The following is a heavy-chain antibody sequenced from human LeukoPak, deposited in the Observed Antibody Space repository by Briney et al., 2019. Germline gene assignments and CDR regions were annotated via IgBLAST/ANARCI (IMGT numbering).Heavy chain of an antibody. Sequence: QPGGSLRLSCAASGFTFSVAAMTWVRQPPGKGLEWVSLVGASGESTYYADPVKGRFTISRDNSKNTLSLQMNSLRVEDTAMYFCAKDIQLSTWGLGTMVTVSS. CDR3: AKDIQLST. J-gene: IGHJ3*01. D-gene: IGHD5-24*01. CDR2: VGASGEST. CDR1: GFTFSVAA. V-gene: IGHV3-23*01.